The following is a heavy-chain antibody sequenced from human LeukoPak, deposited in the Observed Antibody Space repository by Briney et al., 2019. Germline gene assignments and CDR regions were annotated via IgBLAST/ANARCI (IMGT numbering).Heavy chain of an antibody. Sequence: GGSLRLSCAASGFSFSRYYMSWVRQAPGKGLEWVSGISGTDGSTYYADSVKGRFTISRDNSKNTLYLQMNSLRAEDTAVYYCAKDALEYSRTWYGTNFDYWGRGTLVTVSS. CDR3: AKDALEYSRTWYGTNFDY. V-gene: IGHV3-23*01. D-gene: IGHD6-13*01. CDR2: ISGTDGST. J-gene: IGHJ4*02. CDR1: GFSFSRYY.